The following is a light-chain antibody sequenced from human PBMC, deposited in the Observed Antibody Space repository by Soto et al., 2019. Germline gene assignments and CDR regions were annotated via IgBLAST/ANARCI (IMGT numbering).Light chain of an antibody. CDR1: QSVSRN. J-gene: IGKJ4*01. V-gene: IGKV3-11*01. Sequence: EIVLTQCPATMSLSPGERATLSCRTSQSVSRNLAWYQQKPGQAPRLLIYDASQRATGIAARFSGSGSGTDFTLTISSLEPEDFALYYCQHRSNWPAFGGGTKVDIK. CDR2: DAS. CDR3: QHRSNWPA.